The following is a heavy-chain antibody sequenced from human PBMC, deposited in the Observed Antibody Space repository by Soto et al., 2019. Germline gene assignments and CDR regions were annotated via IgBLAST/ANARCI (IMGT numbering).Heavy chain of an antibody. Sequence: PGVSLRLSCSASGFMFNNYAMSWVRQAPGKGLEWVSTVSVSGGTTCYADSLKGRFTISRDNSKKTVYLQMNRLRADDTAIYYCAKGIYYYDSSGYRLFDYWGQGTLVTVSS. J-gene: IGHJ4*02. V-gene: IGHV3-23*01. CDR3: AKGIYYYDSSGYRLFDY. D-gene: IGHD3-22*01. CDR2: VSVSGGTT. CDR1: GFMFNNYA.